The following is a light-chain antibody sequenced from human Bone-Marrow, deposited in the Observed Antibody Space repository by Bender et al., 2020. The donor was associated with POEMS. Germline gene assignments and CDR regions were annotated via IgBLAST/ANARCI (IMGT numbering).Light chain of an antibody. V-gene: IGLV1-44*01. J-gene: IGLJ1*01. CDR1: ASNFGGNN. CDR2: SIY. Sequence: QSVLTQPPSASGTPGQSVIISCSGTASNFGGNNVNWYQHLPGTAPRLVDYSIYLRPSGVPARFSASKSGTSASLAISGLQSEEEAVYYCATWDGGLNGYVFGTGTKVTVL. CDR3: ATWDGGLNGYV.